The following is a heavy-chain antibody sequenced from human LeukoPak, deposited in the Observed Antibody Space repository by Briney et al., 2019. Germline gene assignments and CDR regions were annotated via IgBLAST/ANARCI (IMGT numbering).Heavy chain of an antibody. Sequence: ASVKVSCKASGYTFTSYYMHWVRQAPGQGLEWMGIINPSGGSTSYAQKFQGRVTMTRDTSTSTVYMELSSLRSEDTAVYYCASAASSSSWYEVYFDYWGQGTLVTVSS. CDR2: INPSGGST. V-gene: IGHV1-46*01. CDR1: GYTFTSYY. D-gene: IGHD6-13*01. J-gene: IGHJ4*02. CDR3: ASAASSSSWYEVYFDY.